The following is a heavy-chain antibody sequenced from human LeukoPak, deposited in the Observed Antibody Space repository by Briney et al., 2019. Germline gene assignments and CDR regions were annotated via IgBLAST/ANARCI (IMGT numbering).Heavy chain of an antibody. CDR1: GFSFSDYA. D-gene: IGHD3-22*01. CDR3: AKDGMIVVVYYYFDY. V-gene: IGHV3-30*02. CDR2: IRYDGSNK. Sequence: GSLRLSCAASGFSFSDYAIYWVRQTPGKGLEWVAFIRYDGSNKIYADSVKGRFTISRDNSKNTLYLQMNSLRAEDTAVYYCAKDGMIVVVYYYFDYWGQGTLVTVSS. J-gene: IGHJ4*02.